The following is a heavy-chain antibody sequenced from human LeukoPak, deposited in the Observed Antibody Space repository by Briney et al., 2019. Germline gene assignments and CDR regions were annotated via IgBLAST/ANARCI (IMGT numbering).Heavy chain of an antibody. CDR3: ARGSKYYYDSSGFPNWFDP. CDR1: GGSFSDYY. CDR2: INHSGST. J-gene: IGHJ5*02. Sequence: PSGTLSLTCAVYGGSFSDYYWSWIRQPPGKGLEWIGEINHSGSTNYNPSLKSRVTISVDTSKNQFSLNLSSVTAADTAVYYCARGSKYYYDSSGFPNWFDPWGQGTLVTVSS. V-gene: IGHV4-34*01. D-gene: IGHD3-22*01.